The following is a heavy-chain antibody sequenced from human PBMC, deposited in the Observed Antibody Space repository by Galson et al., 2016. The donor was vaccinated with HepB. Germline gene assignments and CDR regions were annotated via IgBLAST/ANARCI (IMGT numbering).Heavy chain of an antibody. CDR2: IYYTGTT. CDR1: GGSISSYY. D-gene: IGHD5-24*01. Sequence: ETLSLTCTVSGGSISSYYWSWIRQSPRKGLEWIGYIYYTGTTNYNPSLKSRVTISVDKSNNEFSLKLISVTAADTAVYYCARDMGRHGGFDYWSQGTVVTVSA. CDR3: ARDMGRHGGFDY. V-gene: IGHV4-59*01. J-gene: IGHJ4*02.